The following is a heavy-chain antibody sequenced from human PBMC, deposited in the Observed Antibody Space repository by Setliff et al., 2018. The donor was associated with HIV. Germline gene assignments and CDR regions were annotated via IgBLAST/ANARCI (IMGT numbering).Heavy chain of an antibody. CDR2: INHSGST. V-gene: IGHV4-34*01. CDR1: GGSFSAYY. D-gene: IGHD3-10*01. J-gene: IGHJ2*01. Sequence: SETLSLTCAVYGGSFSAYYWSWIRQPPGKGLEWIGEINHSGSTNYNPSLKSRVTISVDTSKNQFSLKLNTVTAADTAVYYCARGREVMTTAPYWYFDLWGRGTLVTVSS. CDR3: ARGREVMTTAPYWYFDL.